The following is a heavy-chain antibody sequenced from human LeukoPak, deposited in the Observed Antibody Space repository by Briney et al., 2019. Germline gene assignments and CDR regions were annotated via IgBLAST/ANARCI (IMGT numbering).Heavy chain of an antibody. V-gene: IGHV3-33*01. Sequence: GGSLRLSCTASGFTFSDYGMHWVRQPPGKGLEWVAIIWHDGSNKTYEDSVKGRFTISRDNSKNTLYLQMNSLRAEDTAVYYCARGVDYYENSGTIDYWGQGTLVTVSS. J-gene: IGHJ4*02. CDR1: GFTFSDYG. CDR3: ARGVDYYENSGTIDY. D-gene: IGHD3-22*01. CDR2: IWHDGSNK.